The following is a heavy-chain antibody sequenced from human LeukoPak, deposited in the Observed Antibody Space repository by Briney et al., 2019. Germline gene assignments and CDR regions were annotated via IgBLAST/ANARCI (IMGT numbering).Heavy chain of an antibody. CDR2: IYYTGST. J-gene: IGHJ6*02. CDR3: ARHKPGTYYYGMDV. CDR1: GGSLSSGDYY. V-gene: IGHV4-30-4*01. Sequence: SETLSLTCTVSGGSLSSGDYYWSWIRQPPGKGLEWIGYIYYTGSTYYSPSLKSRIIISRDTSKNQFFLKLSSVTAADTAVYYCARHKPGTYYYGMDVWGQGTTVTVSS. D-gene: IGHD3-16*01.